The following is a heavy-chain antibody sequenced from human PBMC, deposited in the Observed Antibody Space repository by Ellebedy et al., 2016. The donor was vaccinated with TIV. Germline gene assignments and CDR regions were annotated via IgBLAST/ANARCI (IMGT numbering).Heavy chain of an antibody. CDR3: ARVDRVAAAGTDYYYYYGMDV. D-gene: IGHD6-13*01. CDR1: GGSISSYY. CDR2: IYYSGST. V-gene: IGHV4-59*01. J-gene: IGHJ6*02. Sequence: MPSETLSLTCTVSGGSISSYYWSWIRQPPGKGLEWIGYIYYSGSTNYNPSLKSRVTISVDTSKNQFSLKLSSVTAADTAVYYCARVDRVAAAGTDYYYYYGMDVWGQGTTVTVSS.